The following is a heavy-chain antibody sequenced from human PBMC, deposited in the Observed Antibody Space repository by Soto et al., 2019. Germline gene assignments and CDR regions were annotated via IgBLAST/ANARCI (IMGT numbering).Heavy chain of an antibody. V-gene: IGHV1-3*01. CDR2: INAGNGNT. CDR3: ARDDDYVWGSYRP. Sequence: ASVKVSCKASGYTFTSYAMHWVRQAPGQRLEWMGWINAGNGNTKYSQKFQGRVTITRDTSASTAYMELRSLGSDDTATYYCARDDDYVWGSYRPWGQGTLVTVSS. D-gene: IGHD3-16*02. CDR1: GYTFTSYA. J-gene: IGHJ4*02.